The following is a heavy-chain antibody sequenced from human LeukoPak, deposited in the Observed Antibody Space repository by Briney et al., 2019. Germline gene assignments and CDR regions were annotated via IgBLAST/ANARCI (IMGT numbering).Heavy chain of an antibody. CDR2: IYYSGST. J-gene: IGHJ6*03. Sequence: SETLSLTCTVPGGSISSYYWSWIRQPPGKGLEWIGYIYYSGSTNYNPSLKSRVTISVDTSKNQFSLKLSSVTAADTAVYYCAGAYGWESYHNHNYMDVWGKGTTVTISS. CDR1: GGSISSYY. CDR3: AGAYGWESYHNHNYMDV. V-gene: IGHV4-59*01. D-gene: IGHD3-10*01.